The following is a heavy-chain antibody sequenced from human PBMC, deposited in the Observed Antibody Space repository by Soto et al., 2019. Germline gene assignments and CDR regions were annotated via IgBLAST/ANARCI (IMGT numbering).Heavy chain of an antibody. CDR1: GFTFSSYG. D-gene: IGHD6-13*01. CDR3: AKPRIAGAGTIC. V-gene: IGHV3-33*06. Sequence: QVQLVESGGGVVQPGRSLRLSCAASGFTFSSYGMHWVRQAPGKGLEWVAVILYDGSNKYYADSVKGRFTISRDNSKNTLYLQMTGLRSEDRVVYYSAKPRIAGAGTICWAQGTVVTVSS. J-gene: IGHJ1*01. CDR2: ILYDGSNK.